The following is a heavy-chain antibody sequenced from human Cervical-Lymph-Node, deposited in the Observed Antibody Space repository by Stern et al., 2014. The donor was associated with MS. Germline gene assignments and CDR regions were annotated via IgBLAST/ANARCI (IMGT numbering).Heavy chain of an antibody. V-gene: IGHV4-4*02. CDR2: IYHSGGT. CDR1: GGSISSSNW. D-gene: IGHD1-14*01. J-gene: IGHJ3*02. Sequence: QVQLQESGPGLVKPSGTLSLTCAVSGGSISSSNWWSWVRQSPGKGLEWIGEIYHSGGTKYSPSFESRVIISVDKSKNQFSLKLSYVTAADTAVYYCARELPDLNAFDIWGQGTMVTVS. CDR3: ARELPDLNAFDI.